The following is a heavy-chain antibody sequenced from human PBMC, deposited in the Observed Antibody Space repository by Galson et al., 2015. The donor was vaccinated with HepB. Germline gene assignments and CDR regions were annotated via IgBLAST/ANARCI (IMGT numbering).Heavy chain of an antibody. CDR3: ARARGEGSVVKAYYSDY. CDR2: IYYSGST. V-gene: IGHV4-59*01. D-gene: IGHD3-16*01. Sequence: TLSLTCTVSGGSISSYYWSWIRQPPGKGLEWIGYIYYSGSTNYNPSLKSRVTISVDTSKNQFSLKLSSVTAADTAVYYCARARGEGSVVKAYYSDYWGQGTLVTASS. CDR1: GGSISSYY. J-gene: IGHJ4*02.